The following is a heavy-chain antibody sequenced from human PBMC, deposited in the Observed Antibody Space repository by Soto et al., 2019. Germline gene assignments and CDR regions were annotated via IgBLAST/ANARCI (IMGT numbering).Heavy chain of an antibody. CDR3: TREAVVAENWFDP. D-gene: IGHD3-22*01. CDR1: GYTFVDYA. V-gene: IGHV1-3*01. Sequence: ASVKVSCKASGYTFVDYALHWVRQAPGQGPEWVGWMNPKTGNIKSSHKFEDRVSITRDTATSTAYMELSGLRSEDTAVYFCTREAVVAENWFDPWGQGTLVTVSS. J-gene: IGHJ5*02. CDR2: MNPKTGNI.